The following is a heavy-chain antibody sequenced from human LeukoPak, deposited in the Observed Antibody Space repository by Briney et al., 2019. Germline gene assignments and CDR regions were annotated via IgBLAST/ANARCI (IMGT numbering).Heavy chain of an antibody. D-gene: IGHD2-8*01. J-gene: IGHJ6*03. V-gene: IGHV3-21*01. Sequence: GGSLRLSCAASGFSFSSYNMNWVRQAPGKGLEWVSSITSGSSYIYYADSVKGRFTISRDNAKNSVYLQMNSLTAEDTAVYYCARDYCANGVCPFFYYYYYMDVWGKGTTVTVSS. CDR3: ARDYCANGVCPFFYYYYYMDV. CDR2: ITSGSSYI. CDR1: GFSFSSYN.